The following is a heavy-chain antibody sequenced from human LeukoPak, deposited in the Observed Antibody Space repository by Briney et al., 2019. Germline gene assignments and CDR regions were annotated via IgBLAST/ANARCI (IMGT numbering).Heavy chain of an antibody. D-gene: IGHD2-8*02. Sequence: GGSLKLSCAASGFTFSGNWMHWVRQAPGKGLVWVARIDRDGTSTGYADSVKGRFTISRDNAENTLYLQMNSLRAEDTAIYYCARFTPTPAGGGADHWGQGTLVTVSS. V-gene: IGHV3-74*01. CDR1: GFTFSGNW. J-gene: IGHJ5*02. CDR2: IDRDGTST. CDR3: ARFTPTPAGGGADH.